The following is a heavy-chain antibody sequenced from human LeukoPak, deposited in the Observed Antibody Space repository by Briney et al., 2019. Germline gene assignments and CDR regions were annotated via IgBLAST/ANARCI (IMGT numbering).Heavy chain of an antibody. J-gene: IGHJ3*01. D-gene: IGHD2-2*01. Sequence: GGSLRLSCAASGFTFSTYWMAWVRQVPGKRLEWVANIKYDGIEKYHVDSVKGRFTVSRDNAKNSLYLQMNSLRTEDTAVYYCARDTVVVPQGDAFDLWGQGTMVTVSS. CDR2: IKYDGIEK. CDR3: ARDTVVVPQGDAFDL. CDR1: GFTFSTYW. V-gene: IGHV3-7*04.